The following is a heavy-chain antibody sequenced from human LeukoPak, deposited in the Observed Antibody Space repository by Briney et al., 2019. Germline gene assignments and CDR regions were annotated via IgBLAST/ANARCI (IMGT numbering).Heavy chain of an antibody. CDR1: GYTFTGYY. CDR3: ARDREGDYYGMDV. J-gene: IGHJ6*02. CDR2: INPNSGGA. D-gene: IGHD3-10*01. Sequence: ASVKVSCKASGYTFTGYYMHWVRQAPGQGLEWMGWINPNSGGANYAQKFQGRVTMTRDTSISTAYMELSRLRSDDTAVYYCARDREGDYYGMDVWGQGTTVTVSS. V-gene: IGHV1-2*02.